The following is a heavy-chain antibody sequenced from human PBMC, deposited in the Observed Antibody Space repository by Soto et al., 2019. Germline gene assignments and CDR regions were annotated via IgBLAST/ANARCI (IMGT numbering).Heavy chain of an antibody. J-gene: IGHJ5*02. V-gene: IGHV3-30-3*01. Sequence: PGGSLRLSCAASGFTFSSYAMHWVRQAPGKGLEWVAVISYDGSNKYYADSVKGRFTISRDNSKNTLYLQMNSLRAEDTAVYYCAREAYYDFWSGYLKNYYHWFDPWGPGTLVTVSS. CDR3: AREAYYDFWSGYLKNYYHWFDP. CDR1: GFTFSSYA. CDR2: ISYDGSNK. D-gene: IGHD3-3*01.